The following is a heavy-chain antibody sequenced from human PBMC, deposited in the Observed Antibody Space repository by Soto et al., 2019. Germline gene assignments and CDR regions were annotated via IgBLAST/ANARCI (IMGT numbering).Heavy chain of an antibody. Sequence: QVQLVESGGGVVQPGRSLRLSCAASGFTFSSYAMHWVRQAPGKGLEWVAVISYDGSNKYYADSVKGRFTISRDNSKNTLYLQMNSLRAEDTAVYYCARDRSKAYSSPLAVWGQGTTVTVSS. CDR3: ARDRSKAYSSPLAV. D-gene: IGHD6-13*01. V-gene: IGHV3-30-3*01. CDR1: GFTFSSYA. J-gene: IGHJ6*02. CDR2: ISYDGSNK.